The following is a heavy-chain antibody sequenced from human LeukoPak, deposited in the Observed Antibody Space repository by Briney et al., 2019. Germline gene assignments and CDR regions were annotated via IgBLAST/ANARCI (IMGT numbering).Heavy chain of an antibody. Sequence: PWETLSLTCTVSGGSISSYYWGWIRQPPGKGLELIGYTHYSANRDSNPPLKSRVTISVDTSRNQFSLKMSSVTAADTAVYYCVRVGPRRDGYNVDYWGKGTLVTVSS. D-gene: IGHD5-24*01. CDR3: VRVGPRRDGYNVDY. CDR2: THYSANR. CDR1: GGSISSYY. J-gene: IGHJ4*02. V-gene: IGHV4-59*01.